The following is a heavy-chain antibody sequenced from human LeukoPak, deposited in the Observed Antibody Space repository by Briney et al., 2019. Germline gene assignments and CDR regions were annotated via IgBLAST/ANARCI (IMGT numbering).Heavy chain of an antibody. V-gene: IGHV3-23*01. D-gene: IGHD3-10*01. CDR2: ISGSGGST. CDR3: AKERITMVRGFRGGAMDY. J-gene: IGHJ4*02. CDR1: GFTFSSYG. Sequence: PGGSLRLSCAASGFTFSSYGMSWVRQAPGKGLEWVSAISGSGGSTYYADSVKGRFTISRDNSKNTLYLQMNSLRAEDTAVYYCAKERITMVRGFRGGAMDYWGQGTLVTVSS.